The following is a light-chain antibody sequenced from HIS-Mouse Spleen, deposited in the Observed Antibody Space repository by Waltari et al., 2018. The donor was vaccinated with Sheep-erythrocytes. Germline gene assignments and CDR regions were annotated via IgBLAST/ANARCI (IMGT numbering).Light chain of an antibody. CDR2: EAS. V-gene: IGKV1-13*02. Sequence: AIQLTQSPSSLSASVGDRVTITSRARQGISSALAWYQQKPGKAPKLLIYEASSLESGVPSRFSGSGSGTDFTLTISSLQPEDFATYYCQQFNSYPFTFGPGTKVDIK. CDR1: QGISSA. J-gene: IGKJ3*01. CDR3: QQFNSYPFT.